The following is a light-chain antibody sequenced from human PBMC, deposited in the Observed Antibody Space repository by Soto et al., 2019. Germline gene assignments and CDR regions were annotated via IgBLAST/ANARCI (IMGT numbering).Light chain of an antibody. Sequence: EIVMTQSPATLSVSPGERATLSCRASQSISSSLAWYQQKPGQAPRLLISGASTRATGIPARFSGSGSGTEFTLTISSRQSEDFAVYSCQQYNNWTWTFGQGTKVEIK. CDR3: QQYNNWTWT. V-gene: IGKV3-15*01. CDR1: QSISSS. J-gene: IGKJ1*01. CDR2: GAS.